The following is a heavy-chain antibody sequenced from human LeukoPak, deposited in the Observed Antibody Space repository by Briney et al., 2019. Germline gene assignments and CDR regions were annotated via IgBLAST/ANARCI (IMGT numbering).Heavy chain of an antibody. J-gene: IGHJ4*02. V-gene: IGHV3-21*01. CDR3: ARNYDVLTGYPYYFDH. CDR2: ITAGGSFK. D-gene: IGHD3-9*01. Sequence: GGSLGLSCAASGFTFSNYAMNWVRQAPGKGLDWVSSITAGGSFKYYADSVEGRFTISRDNAKNSLYLQMSSLTPEDTAVYYCARNYDVLTGYPYYFDHWGQGILVTVSS. CDR1: GFTFSNYA.